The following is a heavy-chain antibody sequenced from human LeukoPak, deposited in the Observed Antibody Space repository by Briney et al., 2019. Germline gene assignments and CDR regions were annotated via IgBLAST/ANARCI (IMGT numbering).Heavy chain of an antibody. CDR3: AALHYYYYMDV. CDR1: GFTFSSYA. CDR2: ISDSGGTT. V-gene: IGHV3-23*01. D-gene: IGHD2-15*01. Sequence: AGGSLRLSCAASGFTFSSYAMSWVRQAPGKGLEWVSAISDSGGTTYYADSVKGRFTIPRDNSKNTLYLQMNSLRAEDTAVYYCAALHYYYYMDVWGKGTTVTVSS. J-gene: IGHJ6*03.